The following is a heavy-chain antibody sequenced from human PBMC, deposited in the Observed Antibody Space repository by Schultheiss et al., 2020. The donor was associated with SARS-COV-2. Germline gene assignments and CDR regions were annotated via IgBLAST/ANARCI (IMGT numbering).Heavy chain of an antibody. J-gene: IGHJ1*01. D-gene: IGHD4-23*01. CDR3: ATAYGGIHAEYFQH. V-gene: IGHV1-69*05. Sequence: SVKVSCKASGGSFSSYAISWVRQAPGQGLEWMGGIIPIFGTANYAQNFQGRVTMTRDTSTSTVYMELSSLRSEDTAVYYCATAYGGIHAEYFQHWGQGTRVTVSS. CDR1: GGSFSSYA. CDR2: IIPIFGTA.